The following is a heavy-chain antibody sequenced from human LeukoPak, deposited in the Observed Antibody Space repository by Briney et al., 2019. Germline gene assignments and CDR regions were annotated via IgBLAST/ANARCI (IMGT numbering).Heavy chain of an antibody. CDR1: GFTVSSNY. CDR2: IYSGGST. CDR3: ARDRSGYCAFDI. V-gene: IGHV3-66*01. D-gene: IGHD5-12*01. Sequence: GGCLRLSCAASGFTVSSNYMSWVRQAPGKGLECVSVIYSGGSTYYADSVKGRFTISRDNSKNTLYLQMNSLRAEDTAVYYCARDRSGYCAFDIWGQGTMVTVSS. J-gene: IGHJ3*02.